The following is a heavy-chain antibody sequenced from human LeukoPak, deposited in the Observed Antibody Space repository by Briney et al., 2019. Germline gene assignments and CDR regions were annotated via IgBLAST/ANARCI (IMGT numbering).Heavy chain of an antibody. V-gene: IGHV1-46*01. CDR3: ARSVDTASDY. CDR2: INPSGGST. Sequence: SAKVSCKASGYTFTSYYMHGVRQAPEQGFEWMGIINPSGGSTSYAQKFQGRVTMTRDTATSTVYMELSSLRSEDTAVYHCARSVDTASDYWGQGTLVTVSS. CDR1: GYTFTSYY. D-gene: IGHD5-18*01. J-gene: IGHJ4*02.